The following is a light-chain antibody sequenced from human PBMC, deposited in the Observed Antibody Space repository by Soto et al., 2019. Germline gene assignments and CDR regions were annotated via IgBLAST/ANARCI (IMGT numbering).Light chain of an antibody. CDR1: QSVSSY. V-gene: IGKV3-11*01. CDR2: DAS. J-gene: IGKJ2*01. Sequence: EIVLTQSPATLSLSPGERATLSCRASQSVSSYLSWYQQKPGQPPRLLIYDASNRATGIPARFIGSGSGTDCTVTIRSLEPEDFAVYYCQQCSNCASSTYTFGQGTKLEIK. CDR3: QQCSNCASSTYT.